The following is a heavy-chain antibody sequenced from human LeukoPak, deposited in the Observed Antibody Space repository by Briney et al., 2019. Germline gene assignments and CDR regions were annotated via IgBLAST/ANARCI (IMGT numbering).Heavy chain of an antibody. J-gene: IGHJ4*02. D-gene: IGHD3-10*01. CDR1: GFTFSGCA. CDR2: VSINGGSR. Sequence: GGSLRLSCAASGFTFSGCAMSWVRQAPGRGLGGASTVSINGGSRYYADSVKGRFTISRDNSKNTLYLQMNSLRAEDTAVYFCAKELHDSGSYAFDYWGQGTLVIVSS. CDR3: AKELHDSGSYAFDY. V-gene: IGHV3-23*01.